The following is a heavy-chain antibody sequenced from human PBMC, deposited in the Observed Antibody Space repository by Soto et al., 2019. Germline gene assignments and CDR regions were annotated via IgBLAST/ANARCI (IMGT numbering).Heavy chain of an antibody. CDR1: GYTFTSYD. J-gene: IGHJ5*02. V-gene: IGHV1-8*01. CDR2: MNPNSGNT. CDR3: ARDDTARVGFDP. D-gene: IGHD5-18*01. Sequence: QVQLVQSGAEVKKPGASVKVSCKASGYTFTSYDINWVRQATGQGLEWMGWMNPNSGNTGYAQKIQGRVTMTTNTSISTANMELSSLRSEDSAVYYCARDDTARVGFDPWGQGTMVTVSS.